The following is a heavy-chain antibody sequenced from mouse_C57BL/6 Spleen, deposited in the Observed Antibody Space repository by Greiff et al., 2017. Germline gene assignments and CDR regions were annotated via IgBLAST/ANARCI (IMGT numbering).Heavy chain of an antibody. J-gene: IGHJ4*01. CDR3: ASTAQAFYYAMDY. D-gene: IGHD3-2*02. Sequence: VQLQQSGPELVKPGASVKISCKASGYTFTDYYMNWVKQSHGKSLEWIGDINPNNGGTSYNQKFKGKATLTLDKSSSTAYMELRSLTSEDSAVEDCASTAQAFYYAMDYWGQGTSVTVSS. CDR2: INPNNGGT. V-gene: IGHV1-26*01. CDR1: GYTFTDYY.